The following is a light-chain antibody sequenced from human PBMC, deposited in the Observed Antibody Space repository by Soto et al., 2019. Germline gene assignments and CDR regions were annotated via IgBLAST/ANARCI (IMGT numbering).Light chain of an antibody. J-gene: IGLJ2*01. V-gene: IGLV1-47*01. CDR2: RTS. CDR3: AAWDDTLKGLV. CDR1: SSNIGSNY. Sequence: QSVLTQPPSASGTPGQRVTISCSGSSSNIGSNYVYWYQQVPGTDPRLLMYRTSQRPSGVPDRFSGSKSGTSASLSISGLRSDDEADYYCAAWDDTLKGLVFGGGTKLTVL.